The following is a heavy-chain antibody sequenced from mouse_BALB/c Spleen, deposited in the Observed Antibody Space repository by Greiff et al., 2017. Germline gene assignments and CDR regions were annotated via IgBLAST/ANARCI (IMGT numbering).Heavy chain of an antibody. CDR2: IDPENGDT. D-gene: IGHD3-2*01. Sequence: VQLQQSGAELVRSGASVKLSCTASGFNIKDYYMHWVKQRPEQGLEWIGWIDPENGDTEYAPKFQGKATMTADTSSNTAYLQLRSLTSEDTAVYYCNAWGQTGRAVSFDYWGQGTTVTVSS. CDR1: GFNIKDYY. V-gene: IGHV14-4*02. CDR3: NAWGQTGRAVSFDY. J-gene: IGHJ2*01.